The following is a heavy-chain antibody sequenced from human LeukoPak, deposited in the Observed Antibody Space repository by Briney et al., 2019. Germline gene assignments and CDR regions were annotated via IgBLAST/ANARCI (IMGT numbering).Heavy chain of an antibody. CDR2: ISGSGGST. CDR1: GFTFSSYA. Sequence: PGGSLRLSCAASGFTFSSYAMSWVRQAPGKGLEWVSAISGSGGSTYYADSVKGRFTISRDNSKNTLYLQMNSLRAEDTAIYYCAKTNTIFGTQAFDYWGQGTLVTVSS. V-gene: IGHV3-23*01. CDR3: AKTNTIFGTQAFDY. J-gene: IGHJ4*02. D-gene: IGHD3-3*01.